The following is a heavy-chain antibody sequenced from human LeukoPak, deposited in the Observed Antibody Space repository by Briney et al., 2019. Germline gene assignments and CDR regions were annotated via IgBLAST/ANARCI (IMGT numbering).Heavy chain of an antibody. Sequence: SVKVSCKASGGTFSSYAISWVRQAPGQGLEWMGGIIPIFGTANYAQKFQGRVTITADESTSTAYMELSSLRSEDTAVYYCARDRAAAGNFNYWGQGTLVTVSS. CDR1: GGTFSSYA. V-gene: IGHV1-69*01. J-gene: IGHJ4*02. CDR3: ARDRAAAGNFNY. D-gene: IGHD6-13*01. CDR2: IIPIFGTA.